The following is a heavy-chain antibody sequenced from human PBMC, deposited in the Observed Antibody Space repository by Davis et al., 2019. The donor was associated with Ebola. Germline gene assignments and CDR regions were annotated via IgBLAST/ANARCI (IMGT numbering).Heavy chain of an antibody. D-gene: IGHD6-19*01. CDR1: GFTFSTFS. CDR3: SKPGGSGDGFYFGFDV. CDR2: ISNSSSTI. J-gene: IGHJ6*02. V-gene: IGHV3-48*04. Sequence: GESLKISCAASGFTFSTFSMNWVRQAPGKGLEWVAYISNSSSTIYYAAFVKGRFTISRDDSKNTVFLQMSSLSTEDTAVYYCSKPGGSGDGFYFGFDVWGQGTTVTVAS.